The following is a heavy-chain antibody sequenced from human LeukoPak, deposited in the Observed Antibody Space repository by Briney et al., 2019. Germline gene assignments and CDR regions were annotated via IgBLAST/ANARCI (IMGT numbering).Heavy chain of an antibody. J-gene: IGHJ4*02. CDR2: INGGSGYT. CDR3: ANPRYDSSGYYYVD. Sequence: ASVKVSCKASGYTFTDYTMHWLRQAPGQRLDWMGWINGGSGYTKYSPEFQGRVTITGDTSASTAYMELSSLRSEDTAVYYCANPRYDSSGYYYVDWGQGTLVTVSS. D-gene: IGHD3-22*01. CDR1: GYTFTDYT. V-gene: IGHV1-3*01.